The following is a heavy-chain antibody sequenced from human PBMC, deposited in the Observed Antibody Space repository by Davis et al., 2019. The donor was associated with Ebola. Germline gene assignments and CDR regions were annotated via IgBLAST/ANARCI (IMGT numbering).Heavy chain of an antibody. CDR3: ARDLYCSSTSCSAP. V-gene: IGHV3-30*03. D-gene: IGHD2-2*01. CDR2: ISYDGSNK. Sequence: GGSLRLSCAASGFTFSSYGMHWVRQAPGKGLEWVAVISYDGSNKYYADSVKGRFTISRDNSKNTLYLQMNSLRAEDTAVYYCARDLYCSSTSCSAPWGQGTLVTVSS. J-gene: IGHJ5*02. CDR1: GFTFSSYG.